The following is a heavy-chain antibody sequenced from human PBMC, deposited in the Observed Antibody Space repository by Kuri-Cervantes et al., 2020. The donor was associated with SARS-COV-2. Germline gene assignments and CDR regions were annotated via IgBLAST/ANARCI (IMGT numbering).Heavy chain of an antibody. CDR3: ARGRIRPSDY. V-gene: IGHV4-34*01. CDR2: INHSGST. Sequence: SETLSLTCAVYGGSFSGYYWSWIRQPPGKGLEWIGEINHSGSTNYNPSLKSRVTISVDTSKNQFSLKLSSVTAADTAVYYCARGRIRPSDYWGQGTLVTVSS. J-gene: IGHJ4*02. CDR1: GGSFSGYY.